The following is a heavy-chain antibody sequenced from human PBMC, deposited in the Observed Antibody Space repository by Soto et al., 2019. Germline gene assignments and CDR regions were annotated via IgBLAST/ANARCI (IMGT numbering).Heavy chain of an antibody. CDR3: AQSDDYGDYGGFDY. V-gene: IGHV2-5*02. CDR1: GFSLSTSGVG. Sequence: QITLKESGPTLVKPTQTLTLTCTFSGFSLSTSGVGVGWIRQPPGKALEWLALIYWDDDKRYSPSLKSRLTIPKDPPKNQVVLTMTNMDPVETATYYCAQSDDYGDYGGFDYWGQGTLVTVSS. J-gene: IGHJ4*02. CDR2: IYWDDDK. D-gene: IGHD4-17*01.